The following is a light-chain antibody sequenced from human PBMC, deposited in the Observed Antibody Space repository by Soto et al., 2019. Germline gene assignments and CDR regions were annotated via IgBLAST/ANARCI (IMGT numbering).Light chain of an antibody. V-gene: IGKV3-20*01. CDR1: QSVASSY. CDR3: HHFGGLPET. J-gene: IGKJ1*01. Sequence: EVVLTQSPGTLSLSPGERVTLSCRASQSVASSYLAWYQQKPGRAPRLLCYAASSRATGIPDRFSGSGSGTDFTLTISRLEPEDFAVYYCHHFGGLPETFGQGTNV. CDR2: AAS.